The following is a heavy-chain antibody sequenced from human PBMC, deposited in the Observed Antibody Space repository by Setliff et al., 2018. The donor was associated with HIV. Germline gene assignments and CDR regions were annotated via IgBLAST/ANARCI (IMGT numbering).Heavy chain of an antibody. CDR1: GFTFSNYG. CDR3: AKEQVPAAIQFHYYYMDV. V-gene: IGHV3-33*06. Sequence: PGGSLILSCAASGFTFSNYGMHWVRQAPGKGLEWVAVIWYDANNKYYADSVKGRFTISRDNSKNTLYLQMNSLRAEDTAVYYCAKEQVPAAIQFHYYYMDVWGKGTTVTVSS. J-gene: IGHJ6*03. D-gene: IGHD2-2*01. CDR2: IWYDANNK.